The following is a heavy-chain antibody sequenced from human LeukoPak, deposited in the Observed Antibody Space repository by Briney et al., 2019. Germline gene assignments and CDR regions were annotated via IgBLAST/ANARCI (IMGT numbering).Heavy chain of an antibody. CDR3: YGFANRGPLDV. V-gene: IGHV3-30*03. J-gene: IGHJ6*02. CDR1: GFTFSGYG. D-gene: IGHD3-10*01. Sequence: GGSLRLSCAASGFTFSGYGMHWVRQAPGKGLVWVAVISYDGSNKYYANSVKVRFTISRDNSKNTLYLQMNSLRAEDTAVYYCYGFANRGPLDVWGQGTTVTVSS. CDR2: ISYDGSNK.